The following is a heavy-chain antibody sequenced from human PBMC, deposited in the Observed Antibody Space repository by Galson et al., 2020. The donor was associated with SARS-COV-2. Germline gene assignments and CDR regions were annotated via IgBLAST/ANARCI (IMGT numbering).Heavy chain of an antibody. D-gene: IGHD1-26*01. CDR2: ITSSGYTT. CDR1: GFSFSDYY. J-gene: IGHJ4*02. V-gene: IGHV3-11*01. Sequence: KTGESLKISCAASGFSFSDYYMSWVRQAPGKGLEWVSYITSSGYTTYYADSVKGRFTISRDNAKNSLFLEMNSLRADDTAVYFCVRDRVQLGAVDYFDYWGQGTLVTVSS. CDR3: VRDRVQLGAVDYFDY.